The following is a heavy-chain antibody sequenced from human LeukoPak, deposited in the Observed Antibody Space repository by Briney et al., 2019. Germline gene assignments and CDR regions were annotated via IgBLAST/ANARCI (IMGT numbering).Heavy chain of an antibody. CDR2: IYHSGST. V-gene: IGHV4-30-2*01. D-gene: IGHD2-21*02. J-gene: IGHJ3*02. CDR3: ARVHCGGDCYSPDPKSFDI. CDR1: GGSISSGGYS. Sequence: PSQTLSLTCAVSGGSISSGGYSWSWIRQPPGKGLEWIGYIYHSGSTYYNPSLKSRVTISVDRSKNQFSLKLSSVTAADTAVYYCARVHCGGDCYSPDPKSFDIWGQGTMVTVSS.